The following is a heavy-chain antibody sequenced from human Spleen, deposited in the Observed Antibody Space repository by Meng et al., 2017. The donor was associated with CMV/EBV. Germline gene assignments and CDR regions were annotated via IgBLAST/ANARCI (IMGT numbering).Heavy chain of an antibody. Sequence: LSLTCAASGFTFSSYAMSWVRQAPGKGLEWVSAISGSGGSTYYADSVKGRFTISRDNSKNTLYLQMNSLRAEDTAVYYCAKVFRRDIVVVPAVVGTSSREFDYWGQGTLVTVSS. CDR2: ISGSGGST. D-gene: IGHD2-2*01. CDR1: GFTFSSYA. V-gene: IGHV3-23*01. J-gene: IGHJ4*02. CDR3: AKVFRRDIVVVPAVVGTSSREFDY.